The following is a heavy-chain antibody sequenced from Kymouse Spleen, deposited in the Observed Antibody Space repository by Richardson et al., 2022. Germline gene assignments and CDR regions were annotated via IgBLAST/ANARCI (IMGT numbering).Heavy chain of an antibody. D-gene: IGHD3-9*01. CDR3: ARGGYDILTGYYHYYYYGMDV. Sequence: QVQLQESGPGLVKPSETLSLTCTVSGGSVSSGSYYWSWIRQPPGKGLEWIGYIYYSGSTNYNPSLKSRVTISVDTSKNQFSLKLSSVTAADTAVYYCARGGYDILTGYYHYYYYGMDVWGQGTTVTVSS. J-gene: IGHJ6*02. CDR1: GGSVSSGSYY. CDR2: IYYSGST. V-gene: IGHV4-61*01.